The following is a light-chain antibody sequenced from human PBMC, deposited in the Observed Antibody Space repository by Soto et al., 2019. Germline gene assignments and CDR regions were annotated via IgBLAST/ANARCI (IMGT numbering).Light chain of an antibody. V-gene: IGLV2-14*01. J-gene: IGLJ1*01. CDR1: SSDVGGYNY. CDR3: SSYTTSNTRQIV. Sequence: LTQPASVSGSPGQSITISCTGTSSDVGGYNYVSWYQQHPGKAPKSMIYDVSNRPSGVSDRFSGSKSGNTASLTISGLQAEDEADYYCSSYTTSNTRQIVFGTGTKVTVL. CDR2: DVS.